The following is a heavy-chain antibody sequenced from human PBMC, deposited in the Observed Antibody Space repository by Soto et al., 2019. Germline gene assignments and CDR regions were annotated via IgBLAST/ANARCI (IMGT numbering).Heavy chain of an antibody. CDR2: IYYSGSA. CDR3: ARRPLVRGIIPYYFDS. Sequence: QLQLQESGPGLVKPSETLSLTCTVSGGSINNSSFYWGWVRQPPGKRLEWIGSIYYSGSAYYNPSLKSRLTISVDTSKNQFARNRSSVTAADTAVYFCARRPLVRGIIPYYFDSWGQGTLVTVSS. V-gene: IGHV4-39*01. J-gene: IGHJ4*02. CDR1: GGSINNSSFY. D-gene: IGHD3-10*01.